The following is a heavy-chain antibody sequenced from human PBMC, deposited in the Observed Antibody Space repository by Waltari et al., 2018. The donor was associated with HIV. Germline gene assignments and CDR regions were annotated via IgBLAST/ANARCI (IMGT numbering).Heavy chain of an antibody. CDR2: ISWNSGSL. CDR1: GFTFEDYG. D-gene: IGHD5-12*01. CDR3: VKLKSSGYDFSYFDY. Sequence: EVQLVESGGGLVQPGRSLGLSCEGSGFTFEDYGMHWVRQAPGKVLEWVSGISWNSGSLGYADSVKGRFTISRDNAKNSLYLQLNSLRAEDTAVYYCVKLKSSGYDFSYFDYWGQGTLVTVSS. V-gene: IGHV3-9*01. J-gene: IGHJ4*02.